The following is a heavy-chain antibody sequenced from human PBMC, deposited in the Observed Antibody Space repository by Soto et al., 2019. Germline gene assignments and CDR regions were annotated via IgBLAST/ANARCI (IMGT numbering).Heavy chain of an antibody. CDR2: IYYSGST. D-gene: IGHD3-10*02. Sequence: SETLSLTCTVSGGSISSSSYYWGWIRQPPGKGLEWIGSIYYSGSTYYNPSLKSRLTISVATSKNQFSLKLSSVTAADTAVYYCASGLFVRGVIYYYGMDVWGQGTTVTVSS. CDR1: GGSISSSSYY. CDR3: ASGLFVRGVIYYYGMDV. J-gene: IGHJ6*02. V-gene: IGHV4-39*01.